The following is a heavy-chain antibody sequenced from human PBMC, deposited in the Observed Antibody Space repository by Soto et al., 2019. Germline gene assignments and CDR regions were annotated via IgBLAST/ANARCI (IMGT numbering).Heavy chain of an antibody. CDR3: AKNLPRTGGFDN. D-gene: IGHD2-15*01. V-gene: IGHV4-39*01. CDR2: IYYSVKT. J-gene: IGHJ4*02. Sequence: SETLSLTCSLSGASITSTTYIWACIRKTPGKELEWIGSIYYSVKTHYNPSLKSRATISVDRSRNQFSLEVKSVTAADTGVYYCAKNLPRTGGFDNWGQGTVVTVSS. CDR1: GASITSTTYI.